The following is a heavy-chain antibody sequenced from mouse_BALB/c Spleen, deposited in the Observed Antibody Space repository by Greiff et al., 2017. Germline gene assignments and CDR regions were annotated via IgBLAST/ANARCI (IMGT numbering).Heavy chain of an antibody. Sequence: EVQLQQSGPGLVKPSQSLSLTCTVTGYSITSDYAWNWIRQFPGNKLEWMGYISYSGSTSYNPSLKSRISITRDTSKNQFFLQLNSVTTEDTATYYCARRSYYGSSYVWYFDVWGAGTTVTVSS. CDR3: ARRSYYGSSYVWYFDV. J-gene: IGHJ1*01. D-gene: IGHD1-1*01. CDR2: ISYSGST. CDR1: GYSITSDYA. V-gene: IGHV3-2*02.